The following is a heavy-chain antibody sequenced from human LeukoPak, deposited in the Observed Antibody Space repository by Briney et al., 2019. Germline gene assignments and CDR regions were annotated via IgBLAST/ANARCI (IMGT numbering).Heavy chain of an antibody. V-gene: IGHV3-23*01. CDR3: ATLGYCSSTSCYGYYYGMDV. CDR2: ISGSGGST. D-gene: IGHD2-2*01. Sequence: GGSLRLSCTASGLTFSSYAMSWVRQAPGKGLEWVSGISGSGGSTYYADSVKGGFTISRDNSKNTLYLQMNTLRAEDTAVYYCATLGYCSSTSCYGYYYGMDVWGQGTTVTVSS. J-gene: IGHJ6*02. CDR1: GLTFSSYA.